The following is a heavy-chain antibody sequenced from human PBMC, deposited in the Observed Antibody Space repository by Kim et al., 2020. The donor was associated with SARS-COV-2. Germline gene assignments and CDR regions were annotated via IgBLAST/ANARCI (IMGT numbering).Heavy chain of an antibody. J-gene: IGHJ4*02. D-gene: IGHD6-19*01. Sequence: VKGRLILSRDNSKNTIYLQMNSLRAEDTAVYYCAKDGGGWYRSGWYFFDNWGQGTLVAVSS. V-gene: IGHV3-23*01. CDR3: AKDGGGWYRSGWYFFDN.